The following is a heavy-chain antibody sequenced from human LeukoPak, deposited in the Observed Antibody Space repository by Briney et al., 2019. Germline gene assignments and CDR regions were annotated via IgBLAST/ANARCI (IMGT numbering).Heavy chain of an antibody. J-gene: IGHJ1*01. CDR1: GFTFSTYW. V-gene: IGHV3-74*01. Sequence: GGSLRLSCAASGFTFSTYWMHWVRQAPGKGLVWVSRIKSDGSTNYADSVKGRFTISRDNANNTLSLQMNSLRPEDTGVYYCARAPSEIGGYYPEYFRHWGQGTLVAVSS. CDR3: ARAPSEIGGYYPEYFRH. CDR2: IKSDGST. D-gene: IGHD3-22*01.